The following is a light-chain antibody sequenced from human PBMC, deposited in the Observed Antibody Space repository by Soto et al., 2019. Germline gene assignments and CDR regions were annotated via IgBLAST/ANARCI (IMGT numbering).Light chain of an antibody. CDR2: GST. V-gene: IGLV1-40*01. J-gene: IGLJ3*02. CDR3: QVWDSSSDHWV. Sequence: QAVVAQPPSVSGAPGQRVSLSCTGNNSNIGAGYDVHWYQQLPGTAPKLLISGSTNRPLGIPDRFSGSNSGNTATLTISRVEAGDEADYYCQVWDSSSDHWVFGGGTKLTVL. CDR1: NSNIGAGYD.